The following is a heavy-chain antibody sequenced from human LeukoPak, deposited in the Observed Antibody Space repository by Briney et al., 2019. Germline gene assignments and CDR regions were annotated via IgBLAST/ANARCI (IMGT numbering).Heavy chain of an antibody. D-gene: IGHD3-22*01. Sequence: SETLSLTCAVYGGSFSGYYWSWIRQPPGKGLEWIGEINHSGSTNYNPSLKSRVTISVDTSKNQFSLKLSSVTAADTAVYYCARITYYYDSSGPIWGQGTMVTVSS. CDR2: INHSGST. V-gene: IGHV4-34*01. CDR1: GGSFSGYY. CDR3: ARITYYYDSSGPI. J-gene: IGHJ3*02.